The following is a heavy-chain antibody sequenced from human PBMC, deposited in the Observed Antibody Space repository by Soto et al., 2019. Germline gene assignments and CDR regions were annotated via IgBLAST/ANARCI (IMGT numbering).Heavy chain of an antibody. D-gene: IGHD6-13*01. CDR2: IYYSGST. CDR1: GGSISSCFYY. Sequence: PSDTLSLTCTVSGGSISSCFYYWSWIRQHPGKGLEWIGYIYYSGSTYYNPSLKSRVTISVDTSKNQFSLKLSSVTAADTAVYYCARRVSGGSSWQFDYWGQGTLVTVSS. J-gene: IGHJ4*02. CDR3: ARRVSGGSSWQFDY. V-gene: IGHV4-31*03.